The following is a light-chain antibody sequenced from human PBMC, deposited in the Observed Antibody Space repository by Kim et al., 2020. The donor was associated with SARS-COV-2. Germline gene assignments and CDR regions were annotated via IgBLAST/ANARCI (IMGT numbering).Light chain of an antibody. CDR2: AIS. V-gene: IGKV3-20*01. CDR1: QSVNNNY. J-gene: IGKJ1*01. Sequence: EIVLMQSPGTLSLSPGEGATLSCRASQSVNNNYFAWYQQKPGQAPRLLIYAISIRATGIPDRFSGSGSGTDFTLTISRLEPEDFAVYYCQQYGSSPRTFGQGTKVDIK. CDR3: QQYGSSPRT.